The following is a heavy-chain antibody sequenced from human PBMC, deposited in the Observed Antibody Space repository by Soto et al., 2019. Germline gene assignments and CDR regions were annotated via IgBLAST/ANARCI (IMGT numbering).Heavy chain of an antibody. CDR1: GFTFSSYS. CDR3: ARDRTATTYYYGMDV. Sequence: EVQLVESGGGLVKPGGSLRLSCAASGFTFSSYSMNWVRQAPGKGLEWVSSISSSSSYIYYADSVKGRFTISRDNAKNSLYLQMNSLRAEDTAVYYCARDRTATTYYYGMDVCGQGTTVTVSS. D-gene: IGHD2-21*02. V-gene: IGHV3-21*01. J-gene: IGHJ6*02. CDR2: ISSSSSYI.